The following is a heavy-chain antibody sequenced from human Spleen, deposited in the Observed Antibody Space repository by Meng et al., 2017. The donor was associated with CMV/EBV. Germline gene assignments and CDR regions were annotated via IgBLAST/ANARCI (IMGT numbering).Heavy chain of an antibody. CDR1: SFSAYY. Sequence: SFSAYYWSCIRQPPGKGLEWSGEIHHSGSNNYNPSLKSRVTISVDTSKNQFSLKLSSVTAADTAVYYCARWNMTVTTFSLHYYGMDVWGQGTTVTVSS. CDR2: IHHSGSN. CDR3: ARWNMTVTTFSLHYYGMDV. D-gene: IGHD4-11*01. J-gene: IGHJ6*02. V-gene: IGHV4-34*01.